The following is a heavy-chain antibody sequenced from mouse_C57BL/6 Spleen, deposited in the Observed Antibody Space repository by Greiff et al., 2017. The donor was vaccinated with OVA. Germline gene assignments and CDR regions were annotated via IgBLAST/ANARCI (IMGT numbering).Heavy chain of an antibody. J-gene: IGHJ2*01. V-gene: IGHV1-52*01. CDR2: IDPSDSET. CDR3: AREANYYGSSSFDY. Sequence: VQLQQPGAELVRPGSSVKLSCKASGYTFTSYWMHWVKQRPIQGLEWIGNIDPSDSETHYNQKFKDKATLTVDKSSSTAYMQLSSLTSEDSAVYYRAREANYYGSSSFDYWGQGTTLTVSS. D-gene: IGHD1-1*01. CDR1: GYTFTSYW.